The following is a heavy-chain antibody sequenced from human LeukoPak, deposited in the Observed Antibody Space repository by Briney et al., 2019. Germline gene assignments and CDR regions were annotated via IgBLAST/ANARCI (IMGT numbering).Heavy chain of an antibody. CDR2: IKSKTDGGTT. CDR1: GFTFSNAW. Sequence: GGSLRLSCAASGFTFSNAWMSWVRQAPGKGLEWVGRIKSKTDGGTTDYAAPVKGRFTISRDDSKNTLYLQMNSLKTEDTAVYYCTTVVAPYYYDSSGYLGADYWGQGTLVTVSS. V-gene: IGHV3-15*01. J-gene: IGHJ4*02. D-gene: IGHD3-22*01. CDR3: TTVVAPYYYDSSGYLGADY.